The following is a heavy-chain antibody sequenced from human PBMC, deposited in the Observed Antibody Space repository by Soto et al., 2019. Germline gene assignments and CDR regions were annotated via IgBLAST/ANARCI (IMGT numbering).Heavy chain of an antibody. V-gene: IGHV3-21*01. CDR2: ISSGSDSI. CDR3: ARDFSLARGLDV. J-gene: IGHJ6*02. Sequence: PGGSLRLSCAASGFIFTSYSMVWVRLAPGKGLEWVASISSGSDSIFYADSVKGRFTVSRDNARDLLFLQLNRLSDEDTAVYYCARDFSLARGLDVWGQGTTVTVSS. CDR1: GFIFTSYS.